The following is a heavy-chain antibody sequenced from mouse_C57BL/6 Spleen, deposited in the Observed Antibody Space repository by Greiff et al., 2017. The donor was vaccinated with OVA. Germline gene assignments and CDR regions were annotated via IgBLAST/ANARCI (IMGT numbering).Heavy chain of an antibody. J-gene: IGHJ1*03. Sequence: QVTLKVSGPGILQSSQSLSLTCSFSGFSLSTSGMGVSWIRQPSGKGLEWLAHIYWDDDKRYNPSLKSRLTISKDTSRNQVFLKITSVDTADTATYYCARSFSYYGSSYWYFDVWGTGTTVTVSS. D-gene: IGHD1-1*01. CDR2: IYWDDDK. V-gene: IGHV8-12*01. CDR3: ARSFSYYGSSYWYFDV. CDR1: GFSLSTSGMG.